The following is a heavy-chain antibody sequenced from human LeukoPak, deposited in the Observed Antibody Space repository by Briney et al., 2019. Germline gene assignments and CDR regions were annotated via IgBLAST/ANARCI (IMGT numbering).Heavy chain of an antibody. V-gene: IGHV4-39*01. CDR3: LRSGWFYY. CDR1: GGSISSGNYH. D-gene: IGHD6-19*01. J-gene: IGHJ4*02. Sequence: SETLSLTCIVSGGSISSGNYHWGWVRQSPGKGLEWIGSIYYDGTPYYNPSLKSRTTISIDMSKNQFSLKLSSVTAADTAIYYCLRSGWFYYWGQGTLVTVSS. CDR2: IYYDGTP.